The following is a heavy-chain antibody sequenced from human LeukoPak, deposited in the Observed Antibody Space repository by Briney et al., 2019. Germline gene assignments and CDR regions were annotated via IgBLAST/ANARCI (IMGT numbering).Heavy chain of an antibody. Sequence: PSETLSLTCVVYGGSFSDYYWSWVRQPPGKGLEWIGEINHSGTTKYNPSLKSRLTISIHTSNNQVSLNLNSVTAADTAVYYCARGEGTLAGRRWPYYFYYYMDVWGKGTTVTISS. V-gene: IGHV4-34*01. CDR2: INHSGTT. J-gene: IGHJ6*03. D-gene: IGHD6-19*01. CDR3: ARGEGTLAGRRWPYYFYYYMDV. CDR1: GGSFSDYY.